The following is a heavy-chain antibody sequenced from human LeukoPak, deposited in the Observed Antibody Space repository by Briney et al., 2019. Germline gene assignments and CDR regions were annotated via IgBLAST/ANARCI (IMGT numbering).Heavy chain of an antibody. CDR2: IRGKANSYSS. D-gene: IGHD5-18*01. CDR3: SRRDTAMVNFGLGV. CDR1: GFTFRASD. Sequence: GGSLKLSCAASGFTFRASDMHWVRQASGKGLEWIARIRGKANSYSSAYAASVKGRFTISKDDSKNTAYLQMNSLKTEDTAVYYCSRRDTAMVNFGLGVWGQGTTVTVSS. J-gene: IGHJ6*02. V-gene: IGHV3-73*01.